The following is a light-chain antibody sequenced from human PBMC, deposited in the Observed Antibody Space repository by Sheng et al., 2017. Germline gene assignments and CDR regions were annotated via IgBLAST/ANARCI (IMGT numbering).Light chain of an antibody. CDR3: HSYSTNLTYI. Sequence: QSALAQPASVSGSPGQSITISCAGTSSDVGAFDYVSWYQQLADKAPKLMVFDVANRPSGVSNRFSGSKSGNTAFLTISGLQTDDEADYYCHSYSTNLTYIFGTGTALTVL. CDR1: SSDVGAFDY. V-gene: IGLV2-14*03. CDR2: DVA. J-gene: IGLJ1*01.